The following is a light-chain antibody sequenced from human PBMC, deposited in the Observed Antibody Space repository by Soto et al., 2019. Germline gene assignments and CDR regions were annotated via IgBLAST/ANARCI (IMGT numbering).Light chain of an antibody. Sequence: QSALTQPASVSGSPGQSITISCTGTSSDVGSYNVVSWYQHHPGKAPKLMIYDVTKRPSGVSNQFSGSKSGNTASLTISGLQAEDEADYYCCSYAGSSTYVFGTGTKLTVL. J-gene: IGLJ1*01. CDR1: SSDVGSYNV. V-gene: IGLV2-23*02. CDR2: DVT. CDR3: CSYAGSSTYV.